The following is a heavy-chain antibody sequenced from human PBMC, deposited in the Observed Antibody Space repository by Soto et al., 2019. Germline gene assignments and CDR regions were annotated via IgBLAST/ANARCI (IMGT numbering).Heavy chain of an antibody. Sequence: PSETLSLTCAVYGGSFSGYYWGWIRQPPGKGLEWIGEINHSGSTNYNPSLKSRVTISVDTSKNQFSLKLTSVTAADTAVYYCARGGTMIVVVRPLPFDYWGQGTLVTVSS. D-gene: IGHD3-22*01. CDR2: INHSGST. V-gene: IGHV4-34*01. CDR3: ARGGTMIVVVRPLPFDY. CDR1: GGSFSGYY. J-gene: IGHJ4*02.